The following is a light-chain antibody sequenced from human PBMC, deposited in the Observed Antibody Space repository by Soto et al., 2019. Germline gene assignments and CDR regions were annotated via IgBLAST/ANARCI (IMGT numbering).Light chain of an antibody. J-gene: IGLJ1*01. CDR3: QTWGTGIRV. Sequence: QPVLNQSPSASASLGASVKLTCTLSSGHSSYAIAWHQQQPEKGPRYLMKLNSDGSHSKGDGIPDRLSGSSSGAERYLTIPSLQSEDEADYYCQTWGTGIRVFGTGTKLTVL. CDR1: SGHSSYA. CDR2: LNSDGSH. V-gene: IGLV4-69*01.